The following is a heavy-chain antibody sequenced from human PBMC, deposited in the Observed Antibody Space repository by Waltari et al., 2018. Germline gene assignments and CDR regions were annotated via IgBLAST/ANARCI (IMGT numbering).Heavy chain of an antibody. Sequence: AASGFTFSSYSMNWVRQAPGKGLEWVSSISSSSSYIYYADSVKGRFTISRDNAKNSLYLQMNSLRAEDTAVYYCARDPTVAGTECDIWGQGTMVTVSS. J-gene: IGHJ3*02. V-gene: IGHV3-21*01. CDR3: ARDPTVAGTECDI. CDR2: ISSSSSYI. D-gene: IGHD6-19*01. CDR1: GFTFSSYS.